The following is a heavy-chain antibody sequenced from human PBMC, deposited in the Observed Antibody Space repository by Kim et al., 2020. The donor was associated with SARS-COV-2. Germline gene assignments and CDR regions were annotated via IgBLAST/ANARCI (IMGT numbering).Heavy chain of an antibody. CDR2: ST. CDR3: AKMTPNYYDY. J-gene: IGHJ4*02. Sequence: STYYADSLKGRFTSSRDTSKNALYLQMSSLRADDTAVYYCAKMTPNYYDYWGQGALVTVSS. V-gene: IGHV3-23*01.